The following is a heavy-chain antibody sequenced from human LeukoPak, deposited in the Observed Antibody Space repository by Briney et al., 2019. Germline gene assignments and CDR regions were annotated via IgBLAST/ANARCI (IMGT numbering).Heavy chain of an antibody. CDR2: ITNGGSTI. V-gene: IGHV3-11*01. CDR1: GFTFSDYN. CDR3: ARSIGSTGGGVDV. D-gene: IGHD4-23*01. J-gene: IGHJ6*02. Sequence: GGSLRLSCAASGFTFSDYNMNWVRQAPGKGLEWVSYITNGGSTIHHADSVKGRFTISRDNAKKTLYLQMNSLRAEDTAVYYCARSIGSTGGGVDVWGQGTTVAVSS.